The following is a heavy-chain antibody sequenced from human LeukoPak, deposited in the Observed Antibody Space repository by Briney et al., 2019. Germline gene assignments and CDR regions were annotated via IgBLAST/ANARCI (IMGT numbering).Heavy chain of an antibody. CDR3: ARDLAGSNESAEYFQH. CDR2: IILLFGTG. V-gene: IGHV1-69*05. Sequence: SVKLSCKASGGTFSSYAISWVREAPGQGLEWMGGIILLFGTGNYAQKFEGRVTITTDESTSTAYMQLSSLGSEDTAVYYCARDLAGSNESAEYFQHWGQGTLVTVSS. CDR1: GGTFSSYA. D-gene: IGHD1-1*01. J-gene: IGHJ1*01.